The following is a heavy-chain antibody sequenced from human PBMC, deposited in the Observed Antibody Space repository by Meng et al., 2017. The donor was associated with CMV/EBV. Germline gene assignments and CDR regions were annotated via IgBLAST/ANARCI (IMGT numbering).Heavy chain of an antibody. J-gene: IGHJ5*02. V-gene: IGHV1-46*02. D-gene: IGHD3-10*01. CDR1: GYTFNSYD. Sequence: SGYTFNSYDMHWVRQAPGQGLEWMGIINPSGGSTSYAQKFQGRVTMTRDTSTSTVYMELSSLRSEDTAVYYCARALGVRGVPNWFDPWGQGTLVTVSS. CDR2: INPSGGST. CDR3: ARALGVRGVPNWFDP.